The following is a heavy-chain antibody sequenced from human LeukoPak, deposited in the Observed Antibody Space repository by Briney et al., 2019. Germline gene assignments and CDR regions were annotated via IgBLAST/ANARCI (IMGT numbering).Heavy chain of an antibody. CDR2: ISSSSSYI. CDR1: GFTFSSYS. D-gene: IGHD3-16*01. V-gene: IGHV3-21*01. Sequence: GGSLRLSCAASGFTFSSYSMNWVRQAPGKGLEWVSSISSSSSYIYYADSVKGRFTISRDNAKNSLYLQMNSLRAEDTAVYYCASGGPNKNWFDPWGQGTLVTVSS. CDR3: ASGGPNKNWFDP. J-gene: IGHJ5*02.